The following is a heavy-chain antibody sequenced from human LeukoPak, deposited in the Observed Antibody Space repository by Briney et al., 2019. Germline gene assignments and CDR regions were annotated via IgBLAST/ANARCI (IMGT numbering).Heavy chain of an antibody. CDR3: AALVMSGWYFDY. V-gene: IGHV3-23*01. J-gene: IGHJ4*02. D-gene: IGHD6-19*01. CDR1: GFTFSTYA. Sequence: GGSLRLSCAASGFTFSTYAMSWVRQAPGKGLEWVSGINGGGSSTYYADSVKGRFSISRDNSKNTLYLQMNSLRAEDTAVYYCAALVMSGWYFDYWGQGTLVTVSS. CDR2: INGGGSST.